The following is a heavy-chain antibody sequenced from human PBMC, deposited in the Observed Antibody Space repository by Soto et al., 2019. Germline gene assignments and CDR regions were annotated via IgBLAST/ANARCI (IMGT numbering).Heavy chain of an antibody. Sequence: TGGSLRLSCAASGFIFSDFGMHWVRQAPGKGLEWVAVIWYDGSNKYYADSVRGRFTVSRDNSKNTLFLQMDSLRADDTAVYYCARGNGHNSGTFDYWGPGTLVTVSS. J-gene: IGHJ4*02. V-gene: IGHV3-33*01. D-gene: IGHD1-1*01. CDR1: GFIFSDFG. CDR3: ARGNGHNSGTFDY. CDR2: IWYDGSNK.